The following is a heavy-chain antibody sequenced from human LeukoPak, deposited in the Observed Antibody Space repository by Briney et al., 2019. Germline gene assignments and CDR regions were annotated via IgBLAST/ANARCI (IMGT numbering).Heavy chain of an antibody. Sequence: GGSLRLSCAASGFTFSSYAMHWVRQAPGKGLEWVAVISYDGSNKYYADSVRGRFTISRDNSKNTLSLQMNTLRVEDTALYYCVKFRGAESHTNYFFHIWGQGTLVTVSS. J-gene: IGHJ4*02. CDR3: VKFRGAESHTNYFFHI. D-gene: IGHD4/OR15-4a*01. CDR1: GFTFSSYA. CDR2: ISYDGSNK. V-gene: IGHV3-30*04.